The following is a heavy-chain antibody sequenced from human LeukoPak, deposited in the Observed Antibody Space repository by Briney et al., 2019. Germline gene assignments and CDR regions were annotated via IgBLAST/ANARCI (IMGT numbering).Heavy chain of an antibody. CDR1: GYSISSGYY. V-gene: IGHV4-38-2*01. J-gene: IGHJ4*02. CDR2: IYHSGST. D-gene: IGHD3-16*02. CDR3: ARGPYYDYVWGSYRSPGFDY. Sequence: SETLSLTCAVSGYSISSGYYWGWIRQPPGKGLEWIGSIYHSGSTYYNPSLKSRVTISVDTSKNQFSLKLSSVTAADTAVYYCARGPYYDYVWGSYRSPGFDYWGQGTLVTVSP.